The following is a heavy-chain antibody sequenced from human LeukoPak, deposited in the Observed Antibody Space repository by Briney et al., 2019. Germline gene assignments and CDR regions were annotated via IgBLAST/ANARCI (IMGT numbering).Heavy chain of an antibody. D-gene: IGHD5-18*01. CDR3: ARDRMDTGTYFDY. Sequence: RGSLRLSCAASGFTFSDYSMNWVRQAPGKGLEWVSVIYSAGSTYYADSVKGRFAISRDNSKNTLYLQMNSLRAEDTAVYYCARDRMDTGTYFDYWGQGTLVTVSS. CDR2: IYSAGST. J-gene: IGHJ4*02. CDR1: GFTFSDYS. V-gene: IGHV3-53*01.